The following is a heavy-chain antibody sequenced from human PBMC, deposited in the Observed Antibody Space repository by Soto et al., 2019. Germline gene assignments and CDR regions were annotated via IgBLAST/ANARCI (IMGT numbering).Heavy chain of an antibody. CDR3: ARGRYDYVWGSYRLCDY. V-gene: IGHV1-69*01. CDR1: GGTFSSYA. Sequence: QVQLVQSGAEVKKPGSSMKVSCKASGGTFSSYAISWVRQAPGQGLEWIGGIIPIFGTANYAQKFQGRVTITADESTSTAYMELSSLRSEDTAVYYCARGRYDYVWGSYRLCDYWGQGTLVTVSS. J-gene: IGHJ4*02. CDR2: IIPIFGTA. D-gene: IGHD3-16*02.